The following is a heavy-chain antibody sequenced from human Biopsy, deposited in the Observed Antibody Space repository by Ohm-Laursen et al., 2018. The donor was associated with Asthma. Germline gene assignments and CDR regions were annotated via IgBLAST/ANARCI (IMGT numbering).Heavy chain of an antibody. V-gene: IGHV3-11*06. Sequence: SLRLSCAASGFTFSDHYMSWIRQAPGKGLEWVSFIDSRSFSTNYADSVKGRFTISRDNAKNSLYLQMDSLRAEDTGTYYCATVYDCRRPDAFDVWGQGTLVTVSS. CDR2: IDSRSFST. CDR1: GFTFSDHY. CDR3: ATVYDCRRPDAFDV. J-gene: IGHJ3*01. D-gene: IGHD2-8*01.